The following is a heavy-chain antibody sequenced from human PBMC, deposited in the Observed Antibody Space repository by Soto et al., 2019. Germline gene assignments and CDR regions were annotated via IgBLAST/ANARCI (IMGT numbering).Heavy chain of an antibody. CDR3: ARIWEGDFWSGYRSYFDY. CDR2: IWYDGSNK. Sequence: GGSLRLSCAASGFTFSSYGMHWVRQAPGKGLEWVAVIWYDGSNKYYTDSVKGRFTISRDNSKNTLYLQMNSLRAEDTAVYYCARIWEGDFWSGYRSYFDYWGQGTLVTVSS. CDR1: GFTFSSYG. V-gene: IGHV3-33*01. J-gene: IGHJ4*02. D-gene: IGHD3-3*01.